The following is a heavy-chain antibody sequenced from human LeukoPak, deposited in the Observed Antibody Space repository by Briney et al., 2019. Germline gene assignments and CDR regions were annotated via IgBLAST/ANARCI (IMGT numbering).Heavy chain of an antibody. V-gene: IGHV4-59*02. CDR3: ATGHSSRWFDY. J-gene: IGHJ4*02. Sequence: PSETLSLTCTVSRGFVSSAYWRWIRQPRAKRLELIGYMYNSEITNYNPSLKSRVTMSLDMSKNQFSLDLTSVSEADTAVYYCATGHSSRWFDYWGQGSLVIVSS. CDR2: MYNSEIT. D-gene: IGHD6-19*01. CDR1: RGFVSSAY.